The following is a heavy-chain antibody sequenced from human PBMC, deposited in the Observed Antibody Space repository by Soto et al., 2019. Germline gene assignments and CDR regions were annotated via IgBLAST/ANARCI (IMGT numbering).Heavy chain of an antibody. CDR1: VFTFSSYD. CDR3: ARGYRYSSGWASIDYYYMDV. D-gene: IGHD6-19*01. V-gene: IGHV3-13*01. Sequence: GGSLRLSCAASVFTFSSYDMHWVRQATGKGLEWVSAIGTAGDTYYPGSVKGRFTISRENAKNSLYLQMNSLRDGDTAVYYCARGYRYSSGWASIDYYYMDVWGKGTTVTVSS. CDR2: IGTAGDT. J-gene: IGHJ6*03.